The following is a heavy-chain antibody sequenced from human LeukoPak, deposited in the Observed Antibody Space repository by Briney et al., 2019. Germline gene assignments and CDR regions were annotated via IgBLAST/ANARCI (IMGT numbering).Heavy chain of an antibody. Sequence: PSQTLSLTCTVSGGTISSGDYCWSWIRQPPGTGLEWIGYIYYSGSTYYNPSLKSRVTISVDTSKNQFSLKLSSVTAADTAVYYCASFSDDAFDIWGQGTMVTVSS. CDR2: IYYSGST. CDR3: ASFSDDAFDI. J-gene: IGHJ3*02. CDR1: GGTISSGDYC. V-gene: IGHV4-30-4*01. D-gene: IGHD2/OR15-2a*01.